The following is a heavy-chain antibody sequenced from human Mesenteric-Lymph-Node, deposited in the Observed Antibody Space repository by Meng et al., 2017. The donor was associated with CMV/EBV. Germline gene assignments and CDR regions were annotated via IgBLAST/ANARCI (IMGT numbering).Heavy chain of an antibody. CDR1: GGSFSGYY. CDR2: INHSGST. D-gene: IGHD4-23*01. Sequence: VELQHGGGGVFKPAEILFLTCAVYGGSFSGYYWSWIRQPPGKGMEWIGEINHSGSTNYNPSLKSRVTISVDTSKNQFSLKLSSVTAEDTAVYYCARHQRWIKSEGGINYWGQGTLVTVSS. CDR3: ARHQRWIKSEGGINY. V-gene: IGHV4-34*01. J-gene: IGHJ4*02.